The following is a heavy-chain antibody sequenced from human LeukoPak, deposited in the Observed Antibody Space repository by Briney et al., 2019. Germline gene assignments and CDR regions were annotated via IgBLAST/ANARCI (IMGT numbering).Heavy chain of an antibody. V-gene: IGHV4-34*01. CDR1: GGSFSGYY. Sequence: SETLSLTCAVYGGSFSGYYWSWIRQPPGKGLEWIGEINHSGSTNYNPSLKSRVTISVDTSKNQFSLKLSSVTAADTAVYYCARGHYGDSYNWFDPWGQGTLVTVSS. D-gene: IGHD4-17*01. CDR2: INHSGST. CDR3: ARGHYGDSYNWFDP. J-gene: IGHJ5*02.